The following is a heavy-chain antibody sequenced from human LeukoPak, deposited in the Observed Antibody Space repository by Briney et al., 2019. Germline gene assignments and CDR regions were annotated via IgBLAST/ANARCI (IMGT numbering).Heavy chain of an antibody. CDR2: IKQDGSEK. D-gene: IGHD3-3*01. J-gene: IGHJ6*03. Sequence: ETLSLTCTVSGDSISSSTYYWGWIRQAPGKGLEWVANIKQDGSEKYYVDSVKGRFTISRDNAKNSLYLQMNSLRAEDTAVYYCARDRRAPYYGFRSGYIDHYYMDVWGKGTTVTVSS. CDR1: GDSISSSTYY. V-gene: IGHV3-7*01. CDR3: ARDRRAPYYGFRSGYIDHYYMDV.